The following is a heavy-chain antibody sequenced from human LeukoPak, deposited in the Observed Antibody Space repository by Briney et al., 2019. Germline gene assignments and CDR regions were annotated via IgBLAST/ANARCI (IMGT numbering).Heavy chain of an antibody. CDR2: INGDGSRI. V-gene: IGHV3-74*01. J-gene: IGHJ4*01. Sequence: GGSLRLSCVASGFTFSSHWMHWVRQVPGKGLMWVSRINGDGSRIHYGDSVKGRFTISRDNAKNTLYLQMTSLRGDDTATYFCARDALGGRTKFDSWGHGSLVTVPS. CDR3: ARDALGGRTKFDS. D-gene: IGHD3-16*01. CDR1: GFTFSSHW.